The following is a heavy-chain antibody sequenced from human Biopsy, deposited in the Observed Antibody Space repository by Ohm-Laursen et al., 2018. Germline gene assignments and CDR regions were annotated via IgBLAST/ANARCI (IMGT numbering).Heavy chain of an antibody. J-gene: IGHJ5*02. CDR1: GGSVSNNNYY. V-gene: IGHV4-39*01. CDR2: IFYRGST. CDR3: ARDYDTSGYYYVS. Sequence: SETLSLTWTVSGGSVSNNNYYWGWIRQPPGKGLEWIGSIFYRGSTHYKPSLKSRVKISVDTSKNQFSLKLNSVTAADTAVYYCARDYDTSGYYYVSWGQGTLVTVSS. D-gene: IGHD3-22*01.